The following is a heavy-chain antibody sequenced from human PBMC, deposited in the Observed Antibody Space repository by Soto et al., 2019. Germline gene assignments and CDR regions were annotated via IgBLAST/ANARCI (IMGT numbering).Heavy chain of an antibody. D-gene: IGHD2-15*01. J-gene: IGHJ6*03. CDR2: MNPNSGNT. V-gene: IGHV1-8*01. Sequence: ASVKVSCKASGYTFTSYDINWVRQATGQGLEWMGWMNPNSGNTGYAQKFQDRVTMTRNTSISTAYMELSSLRSEDTAVYYCARGLYCSGGSCYSAVMDVWGKGTTVTVSS. CDR3: ARGLYCSGGSCYSAVMDV. CDR1: GYTFTSYD.